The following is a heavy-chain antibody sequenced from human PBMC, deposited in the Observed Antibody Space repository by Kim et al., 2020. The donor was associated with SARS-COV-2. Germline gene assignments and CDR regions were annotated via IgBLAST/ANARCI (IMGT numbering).Heavy chain of an antibody. CDR3: ARAPGYIPYYYGMDV. Sequence: PCLAGRVTMSVDTSQYQFSLKLSSVTAADTAVYYCARAPGYIPYYYGMDVWGQGTTVTVSS. D-gene: IGHD5-18*01. V-gene: IGHV4-4*07. J-gene: IGHJ6*02.